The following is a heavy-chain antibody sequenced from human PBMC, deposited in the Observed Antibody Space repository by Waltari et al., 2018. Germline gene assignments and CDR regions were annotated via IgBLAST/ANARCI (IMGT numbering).Heavy chain of an antibody. CDR1: GGSISSYY. Sequence: QVQLQESGPGLVKPSETLSLTCTVSGGSISSYYWSWIRQPPGKGLEWIGYIYYSGSTNYTPSLNSRVTISVDTSKNQFSLKLSSVTAADTAVYYCARDVTSPRPVYYGSGSYYNGYYFDYWGQGTLVTVSS. D-gene: IGHD3-10*01. CDR2: IYYSGST. J-gene: IGHJ4*02. V-gene: IGHV4-59*12. CDR3: ARDVTSPRPVYYGSGSYYNGYYFDY.